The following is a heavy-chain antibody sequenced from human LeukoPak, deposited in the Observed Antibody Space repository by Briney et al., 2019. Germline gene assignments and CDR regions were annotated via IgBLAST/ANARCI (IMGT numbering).Heavy chain of an antibody. V-gene: IGHV3-23*01. CDR2: LTGSGGNT. CDR3: VKFRGIQHYNYHMDV. D-gene: IGHD3-10*01. Sequence: PGGSLRLSCAASGFTFSSYAMSWVRQASGKGLEWVSGLTGSGGNTYYADSVKGRFTISRDNSKSTLSLQMNSLRAEDAAVYYCVKFRGIQHYNYHMDVWGKGTTVTVSS. J-gene: IGHJ6*03. CDR1: GFTFSSYA.